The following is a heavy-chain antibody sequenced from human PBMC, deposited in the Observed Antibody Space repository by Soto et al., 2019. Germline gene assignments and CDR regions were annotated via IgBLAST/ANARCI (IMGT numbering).Heavy chain of an antibody. D-gene: IGHD6-6*01. CDR2: IHYRGTT. CDR3: ARLRYSGSSTYYYYGMDV. CDR1: GDSMSDYF. J-gene: IGHJ6*02. Sequence: SETLSLTCTVSGDSMSDYFWSWIRQPPGRGLEWIGCIHYRGTTKYNPSLKSRVTISPDTSKNQFSLKLSSVTAADTAVYYCARLRYSGSSTYYYYGMDVWGQGITVTVSS. V-gene: IGHV4-59*08.